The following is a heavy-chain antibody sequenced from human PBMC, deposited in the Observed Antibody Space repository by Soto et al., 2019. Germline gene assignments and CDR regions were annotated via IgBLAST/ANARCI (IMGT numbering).Heavy chain of an antibody. J-gene: IGHJ3*02. Sequence: ASVKVSCKASGYTFTSYAMHWVRQAPGQRLEWMGWINAGNGNTKYSQKFQGRVTITRDTSASTAYMELSSLRPEDTAVYYCARESGYYVYAFDIWGQGTMVTVSS. V-gene: IGHV1-3*01. CDR2: INAGNGNT. CDR1: GYTFTSYA. CDR3: ARESGYYVYAFDI. D-gene: IGHD1-26*01.